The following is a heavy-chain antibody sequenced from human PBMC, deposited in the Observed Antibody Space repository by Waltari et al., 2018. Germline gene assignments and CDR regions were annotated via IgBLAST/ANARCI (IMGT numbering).Heavy chain of an antibody. CDR1: VGSITSYY. CDR2: IYYSGST. CDR3: ARTVYDSSADYAFDI. Sequence: QVQLQESGPGRVKPSETLSLTCTVSVGSITSYYWSCIRQPPGKGMEWIGYIYYSGSTNYTTSLKSRDTISLDTSKNQFSLKLGSVTAANTAVYYCARTVYDSSADYAFDIWGQGTMVTVSS. V-gene: IGHV4-59*01. D-gene: IGHD3-22*01. J-gene: IGHJ3*02.